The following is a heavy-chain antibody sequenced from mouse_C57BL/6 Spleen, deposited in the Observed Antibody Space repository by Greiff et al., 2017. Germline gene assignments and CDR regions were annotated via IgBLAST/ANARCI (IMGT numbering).Heavy chain of an antibody. V-gene: IGHV1-81*01. CDR2: INPRSGNT. Sequence: QVQLQQPGAELARPGASVKLSCTASGYTFTSYGISWVQQRPGQGLEWIGAINPRSGNTYYTERFKGKVTLTPDKSSSTAYMVLRSLTSEDSAVCFCGRCYGSSYFDYWGQGTTLTVAS. J-gene: IGHJ2*01. CDR1: GYTFTSYG. CDR3: GRCYGSSYFDY. D-gene: IGHD1-1*01.